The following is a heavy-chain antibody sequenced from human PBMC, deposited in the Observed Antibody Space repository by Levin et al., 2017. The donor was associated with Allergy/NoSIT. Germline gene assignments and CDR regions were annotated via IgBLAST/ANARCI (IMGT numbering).Heavy chain of an antibody. CDR3: AKDSVPYYYYYGMDV. Sequence: PGGSLRLSCAASGFTFSSYGMHWVRQAPGKGLEWVAGISYDGSNKYYADSVKGRFTISRDNSKNTLYLQMNSLRVEDTAVYYCAKDSVPYYYYYGMDVWGQGTTVTVAS. CDR1: GFTFSSYG. V-gene: IGHV3-30*18. CDR2: ISYDGSNK. D-gene: IGHD3-10*01. J-gene: IGHJ6*02.